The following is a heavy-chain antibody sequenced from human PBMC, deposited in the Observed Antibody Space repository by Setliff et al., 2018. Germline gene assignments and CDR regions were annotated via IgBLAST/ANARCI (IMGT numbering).Heavy chain of an antibody. J-gene: IGHJ2*01. Sequence: SETLSLTCAVYGGSFSDYWWSWIRQRPGKGLEWIAVIHHSGSTNFHPSLKSRVAISVDPSKNQFYLNLRSVTAADTAVYFCARGTKTMVINYWYFDVWGRGTPVTVSS. V-gene: IGHV4-34*01. D-gene: IGHD4-17*01. CDR1: GGSFSDYW. CDR2: IHHSGST. CDR3: ARGTKTMVINYWYFDV.